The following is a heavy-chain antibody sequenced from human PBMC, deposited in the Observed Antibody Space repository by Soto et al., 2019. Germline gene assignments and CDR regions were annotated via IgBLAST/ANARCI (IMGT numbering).Heavy chain of an antibody. D-gene: IGHD2-15*01. CDR1: GGYIRSYY. J-gene: IGHJ4*02. CDR3: AAASRY. Sequence: QVQLQESGPGLVKPSETLSLTCTVSGGYIRSYYWSWIRQPPGKGLEWIGSIYYAGSTDHNPSLTGRVTISLDTSTNQVSLQLTSVTAADTAVYYCAAASRYGGQGVLVTVSS. CDR2: IYYAGST. V-gene: IGHV4-59*01.